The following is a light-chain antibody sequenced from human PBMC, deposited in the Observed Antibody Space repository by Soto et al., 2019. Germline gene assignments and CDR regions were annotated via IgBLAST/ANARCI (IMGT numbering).Light chain of an antibody. V-gene: IGKV1-39*01. J-gene: IGKJ5*01. CDR2: AAS. CDR3: QQYNNWPPIT. Sequence: DIQMTQSPSSLSASLGDRVTITCRASQSISNFLNWYQQKPGKAPNLLIYAASGLQSGVPSRFSGSGSGTEFTLTISSLQSEDFAVYYCQQYNNWPPITFGQGTRLEVK. CDR1: QSISNF.